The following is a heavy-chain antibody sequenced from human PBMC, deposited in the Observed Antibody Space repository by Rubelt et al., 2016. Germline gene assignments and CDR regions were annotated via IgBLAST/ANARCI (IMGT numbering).Heavy chain of an antibody. D-gene: IGHD5-12*01. Sequence: QLQLQESGPGLVKPSETLSLTCTVSAGSISRSTSYWGWIRQAPGKGLEWIGSIDYSGSSYYNPSLKSRVTISVDSSKNPVSLKWSSVTAADTAVYYCAREGGSGYDSGFDIWGQGTMVTVSS. CDR2: IDYSGSS. J-gene: IGHJ3*02. CDR1: AGSISRSTSY. CDR3: AREGGSGYDSGFDI. V-gene: IGHV4-39*02.